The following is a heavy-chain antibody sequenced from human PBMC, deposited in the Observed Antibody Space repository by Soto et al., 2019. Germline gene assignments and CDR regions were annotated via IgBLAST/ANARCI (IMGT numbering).Heavy chain of an antibody. D-gene: IGHD2-21*01. Sequence: QVQLVQSGAEVKKPGASVRVSCGASGYTFTNYDINWWGQPTGQGLEWMGWMNPNSGNTGFAQQFQGRVTMTRNTAISTAYMELSSLRSEDTAVYYCARVWGSIDYWGQGTLVTVSS. CDR1: GYTFTNYD. CDR3: ARVWGSIDY. J-gene: IGHJ4*02. CDR2: MNPNSGNT. V-gene: IGHV1-8*01.